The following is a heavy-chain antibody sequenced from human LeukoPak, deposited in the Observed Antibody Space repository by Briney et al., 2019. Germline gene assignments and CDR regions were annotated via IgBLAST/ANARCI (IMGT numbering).Heavy chain of an antibody. Sequence: GESLRLSCAASGFTFSSYAMSWVRQAPGKGLEWVSAISGSGGNTYYADSVKGRFTISRDNSKNTLYLQMNSLRAEDTALYYCATHIPPYHPEVVDATPGYWGQGTLVTVSS. J-gene: IGHJ4*02. V-gene: IGHV3-23*01. CDR3: ATHIPPYHPEVVDATPGY. CDR1: GFTFSSYA. D-gene: IGHD2-15*01. CDR2: ISGSGGNT.